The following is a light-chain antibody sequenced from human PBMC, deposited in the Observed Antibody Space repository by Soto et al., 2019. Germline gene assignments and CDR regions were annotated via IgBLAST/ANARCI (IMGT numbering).Light chain of an antibody. J-gene: IGLJ1*01. CDR2: DVT. CDR3: SSYTSSSLYV. Sequence: LAPPGPLSGATWQSVTISLPGNNRDVGGYNYVSWYRQHPGNAPKLMMYDVTNRPSGVSNRFSGSKSGNTASLTISGLQAEDEADYYCSSYTSSSLYVFGTGTKVTVL. V-gene: IGLV2-14*01. CDR1: NRDVGGYNY.